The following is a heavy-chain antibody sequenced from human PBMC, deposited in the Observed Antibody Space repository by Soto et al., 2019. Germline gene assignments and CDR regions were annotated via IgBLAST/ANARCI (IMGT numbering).Heavy chain of an antibody. CDR3: AKPPYSSSSYYYYGMDV. Sequence: EVQLLESGGGLVQPGGSLRLSCAASGFTFSSYAMTWVRQAPGKGLEWVSAISGSGGTTYHADPVKGRFTISRDNSKNTLYLQMNSLRAEDAAVYYCAKPPYSSSSYYYYGMDVWGQGTTVTVSS. D-gene: IGHD6-6*01. V-gene: IGHV3-23*01. J-gene: IGHJ6*02. CDR2: ISGSGGTT. CDR1: GFTFSSYA.